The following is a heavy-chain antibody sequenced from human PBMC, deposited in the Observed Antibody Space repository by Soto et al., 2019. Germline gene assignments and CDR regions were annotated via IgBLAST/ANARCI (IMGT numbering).Heavy chain of an antibody. CDR1: GGSFSGYY. J-gene: IGHJ6*03. CDR3: AREGGADIVVVPAANAYMDV. CDR2: INHSGST. D-gene: IGHD2-2*01. Sequence: SETLSLTCAVHGGSFSGYYWSRIRQPPGKGLEWIGEINHSGSTNYNPSLKSRVTISVDTSKNQFSLKLSSVTAADTAVYYCAREGGADIVVVPAANAYMDVWGKGTTVTVSS. V-gene: IGHV4-34*01.